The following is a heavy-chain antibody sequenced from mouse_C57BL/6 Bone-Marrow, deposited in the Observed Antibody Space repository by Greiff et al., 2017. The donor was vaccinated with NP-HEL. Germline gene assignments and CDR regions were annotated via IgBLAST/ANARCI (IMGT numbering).Heavy chain of an antibody. D-gene: IGHD2-3*01. CDR1: GYTFTSYW. V-gene: IGHV1-55*01. CDR3: ASWDGYWFAY. CDR2: IYPGSGST. Sequence: VQLQQSGAELVKPGASVKMSCKASGYTFTSYWITWVKQRPGQGLEWIGDIYPGSGSTNYNEKFKSKATLTVDTSSSPAYMQLSSLTSEDSAVYDCASWDGYWFAYWGQGTLVTVSA. J-gene: IGHJ3*01.